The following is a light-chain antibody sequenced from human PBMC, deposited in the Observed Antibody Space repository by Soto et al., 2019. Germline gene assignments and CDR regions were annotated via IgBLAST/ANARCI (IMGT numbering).Light chain of an antibody. CDR3: QQYNSYSRT. CDR2: DAY. CDR1: QSVSSS. V-gene: IGKV1-5*01. J-gene: IGKJ1*01. Sequence: TQSPGTLSLSPGERATLSCRASQSVSSSYLAWYQQKPGKAPKLLIYDAYSLESGVTSRFSSSGSGTEFTLTITSLQPDDFATYYCQQYNSYSRTFGQGTKVDIK.